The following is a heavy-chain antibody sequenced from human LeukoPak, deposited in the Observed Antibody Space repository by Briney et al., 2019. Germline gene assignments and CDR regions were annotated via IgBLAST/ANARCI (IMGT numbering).Heavy chain of an antibody. J-gene: IGHJ3*02. CDR3: ARVGPYLREARRFGDAFDI. V-gene: IGHV4-59*01. Sequence: SETLSLTCTVSGGSISSYYWSWIRQPPGKGLEWIGYIYYSGSTNYNPSLKSRVTISVDTSKNQFSLKLSSVTAADTAVYYCARVGPYLREARRFGDAFDIWGQGTMVTVSS. D-gene: IGHD3-10*01. CDR2: IYYSGST. CDR1: GGSISSYY.